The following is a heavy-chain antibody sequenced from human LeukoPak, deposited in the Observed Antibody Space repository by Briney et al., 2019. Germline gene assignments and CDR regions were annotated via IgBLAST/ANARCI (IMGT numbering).Heavy chain of an antibody. CDR3: AREVVATTAFDY. CDR1: GYTFTSYG. D-gene: IGHD5-12*01. CDR2: IIPIFGTA. Sequence: ASVKVSCKASGYTFTSYGISWVRQAPGQGLEWMGGIIPIFGTANYAQKFQGRVTITADKSTSTAYMELSSLRSEDTAVYYCAREVVATTAFDYWGQGTLVTVSS. J-gene: IGHJ4*02. V-gene: IGHV1-69*06.